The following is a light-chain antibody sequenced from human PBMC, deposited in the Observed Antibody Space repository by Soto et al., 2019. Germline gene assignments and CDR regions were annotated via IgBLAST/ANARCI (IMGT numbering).Light chain of an antibody. V-gene: IGKV3-15*01. CDR2: GAS. CDR1: QSVSSN. Sequence: EIVMTQSPATLSVSPGERATLSCRASQSVSSNLAWYQQKPGQAPRLLIYGASTRATGIPARFSGSGSGTEFTPTISILQSEDFAVYYCQQYNNWPRTFGQGTKVEIK. J-gene: IGKJ1*01. CDR3: QQYNNWPRT.